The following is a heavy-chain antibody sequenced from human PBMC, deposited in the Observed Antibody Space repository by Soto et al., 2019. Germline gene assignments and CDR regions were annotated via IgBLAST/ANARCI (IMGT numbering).Heavy chain of an antibody. CDR2: IYHSGST. CDR1: GDSISSGGYS. Sequence: SETLSLTCAVSGDSISSGGYSWSWIRQPPGKGLEWIGYIYHSGSTYYNPSLKSRVTISVDRSKNQFSLKLSSVTAADTAVYYCARAYYYGSGALGWFDPWGQGTLVTVSS. CDR3: ARAYYYGSGALGWFDP. V-gene: IGHV4-30-2*01. J-gene: IGHJ5*02. D-gene: IGHD3-10*01.